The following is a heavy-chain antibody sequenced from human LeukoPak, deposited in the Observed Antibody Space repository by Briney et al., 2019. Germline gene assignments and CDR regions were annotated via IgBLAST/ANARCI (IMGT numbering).Heavy chain of an antibody. Sequence: SETLSLTCTVSGGSISSYYWSWIRQPPGKGLEWIGYIYYSGSTNYNPSLKRRVTISVDTSKNQFSLKLSSVTAADTAVYYCARCSLDYYDSSGCYFDYWGQGTLVTVSS. J-gene: IGHJ4*02. CDR3: ARCSLDYYDSSGCYFDY. CDR1: GGSISSYY. V-gene: IGHV4-59*12. CDR2: IYYSGST. D-gene: IGHD3-22*01.